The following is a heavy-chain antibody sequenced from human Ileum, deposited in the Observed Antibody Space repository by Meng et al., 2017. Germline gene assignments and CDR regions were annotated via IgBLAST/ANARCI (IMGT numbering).Heavy chain of an antibody. CDR3: ASARYDN. J-gene: IGHJ4*02. CDR2: INHNGNT. Sequence: QVQLQQWGAGPLKPSETLSLTYVVYGGSFSANYWTWIRQPPGKGLEWIGEINHNGNTNYKPSLKSRVTISVDTSKKQFSLRLTSVTAADTAVYYCASARYDNWGQGTLVTVSS. V-gene: IGHV4-34*01. CDR1: GGSFSANY.